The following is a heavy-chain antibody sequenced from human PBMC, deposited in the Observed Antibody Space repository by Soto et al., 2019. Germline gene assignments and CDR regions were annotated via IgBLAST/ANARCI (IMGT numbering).Heavy chain of an antibody. CDR3: ARDQGRATADGPLGNGLDV. J-gene: IGHJ6*02. CDR1: GFSFSDYG. V-gene: IGHV3-33*01. CDR2: IWFDASHE. D-gene: IGHD6-13*01. Sequence: GGSLRLSCAASGFSFSDYGMHWVRQAPGKGLEWLTIIWFDASHEYYADSVKGRFTISRDNSNNTLYLRLNRLTADDTAVYFCARDQGRATADGPLGNGLDVWGQGTAVTVSS.